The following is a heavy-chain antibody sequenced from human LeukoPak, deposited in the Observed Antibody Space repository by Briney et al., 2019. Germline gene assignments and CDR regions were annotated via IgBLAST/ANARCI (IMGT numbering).Heavy chain of an antibody. CDR3: ARGLFGAAGSG. Sequence: EASVKVSCKASGYTFTGYYMHWVRQAPGQGLEWMGWMNPNSGNTGYAQKFQGRVTITRNTSISTAYMELSSLRSEDTAVYYCARGLFGAAGSGWGQGTTVTVPS. CDR2: MNPNSGNT. CDR1: GYTFTGYY. D-gene: IGHD3-3*01. V-gene: IGHV1-8*03. J-gene: IGHJ3*01.